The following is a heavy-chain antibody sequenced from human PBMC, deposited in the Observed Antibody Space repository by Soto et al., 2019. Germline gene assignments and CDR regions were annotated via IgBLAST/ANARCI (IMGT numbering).Heavy chain of an antibody. D-gene: IGHD6-13*01. CDR2: ISAYNGNT. Sequence: QVQLVQSGAEVKKPGASVKVSCKASGYTFTNYGISWVRQAPGQGLEWMGWISAYNGNTNYAQKLQGRVTMTTDTSTSTAYMELRSPRSDDTAMFFLARGQLTAACSPGVYWGQGTLVTVSS. V-gene: IGHV1-18*01. J-gene: IGHJ4*02. CDR3: ARGQLTAACSPGVY. CDR1: GYTFTNYG.